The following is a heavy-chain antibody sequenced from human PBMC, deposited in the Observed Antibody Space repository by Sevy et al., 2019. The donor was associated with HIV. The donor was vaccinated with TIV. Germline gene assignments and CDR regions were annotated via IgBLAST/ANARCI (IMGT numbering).Heavy chain of an antibody. CDR1: GFTFSDYY. Sequence: GGSLRLSCAASGFTFSDYYMSWIRQAPGKGLEWVSYISSSGSTIYYADSVKGRFTISRDNAKNSLYLQMNSLRAEDTAVYYCARDHRVWSGYRYYYYGMDVWGQGTTVTVSS. J-gene: IGHJ6*02. V-gene: IGHV3-11*01. CDR3: ARDHRVWSGYRYYYYGMDV. CDR2: ISSSGSTI. D-gene: IGHD3-3*01.